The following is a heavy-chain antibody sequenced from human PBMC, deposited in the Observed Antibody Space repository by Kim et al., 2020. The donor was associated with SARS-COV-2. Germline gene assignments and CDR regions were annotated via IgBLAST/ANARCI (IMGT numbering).Heavy chain of an antibody. Sequence: GGSLRLSCAASGFTFSSYWMSWVRQTPGKGLEWVANIKQDGSRKYYLDSVKGRFTIYRDNAKNSLYLQMNSLRAEDTAVYYCAREGGLWFGGTYFDYWGQGTLVTVSS. CDR1: GFTFSSYW. V-gene: IGHV3-7*01. D-gene: IGHD3-10*01. CDR3: AREGGLWFGGTYFDY. CDR2: IKQDGSRK. J-gene: IGHJ4*02.